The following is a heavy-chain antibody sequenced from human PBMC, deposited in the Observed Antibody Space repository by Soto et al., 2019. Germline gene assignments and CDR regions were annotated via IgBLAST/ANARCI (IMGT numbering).Heavy chain of an antibody. CDR2: IYYSGT. CDR3: ARDLAYCSTGSCYAKGGY. V-gene: IGHV4-30-4*08. J-gene: IGHJ4*02. Sequence: TLSLSCTFCVGSISVDDYFWSWIRQPPGKGLEWMGFIYYSGTYYNPSLKSQATISTDTSKNHFSLKLSSVTAADTAVYYCARDLAYCSTGSCYAKGGYWGQGTMVTVSS. CDR1: VGSISVDDYF. D-gene: IGHD2-15*01.